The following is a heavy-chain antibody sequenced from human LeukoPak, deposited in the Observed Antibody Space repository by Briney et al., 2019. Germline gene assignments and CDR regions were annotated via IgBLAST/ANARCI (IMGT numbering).Heavy chain of an antibody. CDR2: ISGSGGST. CDR3: AKGMVRGVHWIDY. V-gene: IGHV3-23*01. J-gene: IGHJ4*02. Sequence: GGSLRLSCAASGFTFTTYWMSWVRQAPGKGPEWVSAISGSGGSTYYADSVKGRFTISRDNSKNTLYLQMNSLRAEDTAVYYCAKGMVRGVHWIDYWGQGTLVTVSS. D-gene: IGHD3-10*01. CDR1: GFTFTTYW.